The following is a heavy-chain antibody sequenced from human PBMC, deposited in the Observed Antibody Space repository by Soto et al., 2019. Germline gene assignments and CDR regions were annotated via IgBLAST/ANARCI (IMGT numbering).Heavy chain of an antibody. Sequence: GGSLRLSCVASGFTFSDFPLHWVRRAPGKGLEWVAVISYDGNDESYSDSVKGRFTISRDNSKTTVYLQMNSLRADDMAVYHCARDMRHDYASGRLDYLGQGXLVTVYS. CDR1: GFTFSDFP. J-gene: IGHJ4*02. V-gene: IGHV3-30-3*01. CDR2: ISYDGNDE. D-gene: IGHD3-10*01. CDR3: ARDMRHDYASGRLDY.